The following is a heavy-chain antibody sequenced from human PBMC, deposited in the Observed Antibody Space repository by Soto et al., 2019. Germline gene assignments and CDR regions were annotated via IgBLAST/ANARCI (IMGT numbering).Heavy chain of an antibody. CDR1: GGSVSSGTYY. Sequence: SETLSLTCTVFGGSVSSGTYYWSWIRQPPGKGLEWIGYIYYRGSSKYNPSLKSRVIMSVDTSKNQFSLNLSSVTAADTAAYYFARVFSVYSDTYYFDCWGQGTLVTVSS. D-gene: IGHD2-21*01. J-gene: IGHJ4*02. V-gene: IGHV4-61*01. CDR3: ARVFSVYSDTYYFDC. CDR2: IYYRGSS.